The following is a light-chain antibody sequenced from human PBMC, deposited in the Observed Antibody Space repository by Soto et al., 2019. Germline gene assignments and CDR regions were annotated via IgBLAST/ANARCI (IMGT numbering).Light chain of an antibody. CDR3: QQYGSSPLSLP. J-gene: IGKJ4*01. V-gene: IGKV3-20*01. CDR2: GAS. Sequence: EIVLTQSPGTLSLSPGERATLSCRASQSVRSSYLAWYQQKPGQAPRLLISGASSRATGIPDRFSGSGSGTALTPTISTLEPEDFAVYFCQQYGSSPLSLPFGGGTKGEIK. CDR1: QSVRSSY.